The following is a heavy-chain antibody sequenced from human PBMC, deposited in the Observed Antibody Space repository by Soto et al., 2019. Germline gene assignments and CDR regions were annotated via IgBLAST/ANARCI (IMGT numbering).Heavy chain of an antibody. V-gene: IGHV3-74*01. D-gene: IGHD2-15*01. J-gene: IGHJ6*02. Sequence: GGSLRLSCVASGFTFSNYWMHWVRQAPGKGLVWVSRINTDGSTTAFADSVKGRLTLSRDNAKNTVYLQLNSLRGEDTAVYYCARGIRNYYGMDVWGQGTAVTVSS. CDR2: INTDGSTT. CDR1: GFTFSNYW. CDR3: ARGIRNYYGMDV.